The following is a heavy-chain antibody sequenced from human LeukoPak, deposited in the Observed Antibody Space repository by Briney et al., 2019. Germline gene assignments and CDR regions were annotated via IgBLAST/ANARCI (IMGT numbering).Heavy chain of an antibody. D-gene: IGHD3-22*01. V-gene: IGHV3-7*03. CDR2: IRQDGSEI. Sequence: GGSLRLSCAASGFTFSNYWMSWVRQAPGKGLEWVANIRQDGSEIYYVDSVKGRFTISRDNAKNSLYLQMNSLRAEDTALYYCARELGGYYYDSSGYYDYWGQGTLVTVSS. J-gene: IGHJ4*02. CDR3: ARELGGYYYDSSGYYDY. CDR1: GFTFSNYW.